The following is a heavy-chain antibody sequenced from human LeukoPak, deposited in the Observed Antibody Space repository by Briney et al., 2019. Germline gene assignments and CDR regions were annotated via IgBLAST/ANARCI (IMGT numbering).Heavy chain of an antibody. CDR3: ARDDPYDSSGFDDAFDI. J-gene: IGHJ3*02. CDR1: GGSITSGSYY. Sequence: PSETLSLTCTVSGGSITSGSYYWSWIRQPAGKGLEWIGRIFITGSTSYNPSLKSRVTISVDKSKNQFSLKLSSVTAADTAVYYCARDDPYDSSGFDDAFDIWGQGTMVTVSS. D-gene: IGHD3-22*01. CDR2: IFITGST. V-gene: IGHV4-61*02.